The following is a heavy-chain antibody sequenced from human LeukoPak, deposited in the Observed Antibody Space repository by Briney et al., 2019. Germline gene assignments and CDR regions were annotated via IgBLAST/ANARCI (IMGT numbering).Heavy chain of an antibody. CDR2: INPSAGNT. J-gene: IGHJ4*02. Sequence: GASVKVSCKASGYTFTSYYMHWMRQAPGQGLEWMGIINPSAGNTDYAQKFQARVTMTRDTSTSTVYMGLSSLRSEDTAVYYCARERPQTCYFDNWGQGTLVTVSS. CDR1: GYTFTSYY. V-gene: IGHV1-46*01. CDR3: ARERPQTCYFDN.